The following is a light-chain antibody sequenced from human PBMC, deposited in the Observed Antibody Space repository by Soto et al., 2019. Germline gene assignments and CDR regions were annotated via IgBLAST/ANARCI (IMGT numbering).Light chain of an antibody. Sequence: QSAPTQPASVSGSPGQSITISCTGTSSDVGGYKDVSWYQQHPGKAPKLVIFEVSNRPSGVSNRLSGSKSGNTASLTISGLQAEDEADYYCSSYTSSGLVVFGGGTKLTVL. CDR1: SSDVGGYKD. CDR3: SSYTSSGLVV. CDR2: EVS. V-gene: IGLV2-14*01. J-gene: IGLJ2*01.